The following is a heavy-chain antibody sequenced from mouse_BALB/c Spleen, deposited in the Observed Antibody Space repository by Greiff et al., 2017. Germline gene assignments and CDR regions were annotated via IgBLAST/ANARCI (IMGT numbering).Heavy chain of an antibody. D-gene: IGHD1-1*01. J-gene: IGHJ2*01. CDR1: GYSFTGYY. CDR3: ARGRDYGSSFDY. Sequence: EVQLQQSGPELVKPGASVKISCKASGYSFTGYYMHWVKQSHVKSLEWIGRINPYNGATSYNQNFKDKASLTVDKSSSTAYMELHSLTSEDSAVYYCARGRDYGSSFDYWGQGTTLTVSS. CDR2: INPYNGAT. V-gene: IGHV1-26*01.